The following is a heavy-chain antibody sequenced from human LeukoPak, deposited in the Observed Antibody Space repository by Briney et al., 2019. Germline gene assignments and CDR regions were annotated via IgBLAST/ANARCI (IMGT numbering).Heavy chain of an antibody. V-gene: IGHV3-23*01. Sequence: PGGSLRLSCAASGFTFNKDGMSWVRQAPGKGLEWVSTVNENGAETHYADSVKGRITISRDNSKNTVLLQMNSLRADDTALYYCTKGDGGWYPIDYWGQGTLVIVSS. CDR2: VNENGAET. D-gene: IGHD6-19*01. CDR1: GFTFNKDG. CDR3: TKGDGGWYPIDY. J-gene: IGHJ4*02.